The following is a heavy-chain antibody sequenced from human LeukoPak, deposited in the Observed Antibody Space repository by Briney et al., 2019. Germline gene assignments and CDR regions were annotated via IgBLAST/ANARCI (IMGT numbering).Heavy chain of an antibody. CDR2: MNPNSGNT. CDR1: GYTFTSYD. V-gene: IGHV1-8*01. D-gene: IGHD1-26*01. J-gene: IGHJ3*02. Sequence: ASVKVSCKASGYTFTSYDINWVRQATGQGLEWRGWMNPNSGNTGYAQKFQGSVTMTRNTSISTAYMELSSLRSEDTAVYYCARELLVRDAFDIWGQGTMVTVSS. CDR3: ARELLVRDAFDI.